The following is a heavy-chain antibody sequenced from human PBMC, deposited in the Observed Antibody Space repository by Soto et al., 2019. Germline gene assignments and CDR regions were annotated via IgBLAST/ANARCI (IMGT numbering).Heavy chain of an antibody. Sequence: QITLKESGPTLVKPTQTLTLTCTFSGFSLRTSEVGVGWIRQPPGKALEWLALIYWDDDKRYSPSLKSRLTIPRDTSKNQVVLTMTNMDPVDTATYFCAYRRSGSYLPSWGQGTLVTVSS. D-gene: IGHD1-26*01. J-gene: IGHJ5*02. CDR1: GFSLRTSEVG. V-gene: IGHV2-5*02. CDR3: AYRRSGSYLPS. CDR2: IYWDDDK.